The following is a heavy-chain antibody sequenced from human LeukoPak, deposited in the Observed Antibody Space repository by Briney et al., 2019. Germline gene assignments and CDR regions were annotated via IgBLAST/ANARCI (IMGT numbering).Heavy chain of an antibody. CDR2: IRYDGSNK. V-gene: IGHV3-30*02. D-gene: IGHD2-15*01. Sequence: GGSLRLSCAASGFTFSSYGMHWVRQAPSKGLEWVAFIRYDGSNKYYADSVKGRFTISRDNSKNTLYLQMNSLRAEDTAVYYCVGWAFDIWGQGTMVTVSS. J-gene: IGHJ3*02. CDR1: GFTFSSYG. CDR3: VGWAFDI.